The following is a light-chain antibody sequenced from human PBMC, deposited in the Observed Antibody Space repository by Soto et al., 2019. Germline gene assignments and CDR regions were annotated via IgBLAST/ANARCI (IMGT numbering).Light chain of an antibody. J-gene: IGKJ5*01. CDR3: QQSYSTPLK. CDR1: QSISSY. Sequence: DIQMTQSPLSLSASVGARVTITCRASQSISSYVNWYQQKPGKAPKLLIYAASRLESGVPSRFGGSGSRTDFTLTISSLQPEDFATYYCQQSYSTPLKFGQGTRLEIK. CDR2: AAS. V-gene: IGKV1-39*01.